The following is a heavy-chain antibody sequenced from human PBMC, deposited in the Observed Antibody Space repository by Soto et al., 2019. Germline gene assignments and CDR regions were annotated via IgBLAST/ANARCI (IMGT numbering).Heavy chain of an antibody. CDR2: INSDGSIT. D-gene: IGHD2-21*01. CDR3: ATAGIVVGAYMGI. Sequence: GGSLRLSCEASGFTFSTASMHWVRQAPGKGLVWVSIINSDGSITNYADSVKGRFTISRDTAENTLYLQINRLRAAATAVYYCATAGIVVGAYMGIWGQGTTVTVSS. J-gene: IGHJ6*02. V-gene: IGHV3-74*01. CDR1: GFTFSTAS.